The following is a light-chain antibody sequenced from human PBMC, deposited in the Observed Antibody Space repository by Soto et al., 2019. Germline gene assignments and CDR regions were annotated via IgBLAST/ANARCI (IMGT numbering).Light chain of an antibody. CDR2: DAS. V-gene: IGKV3-15*01. Sequence: EIVMTQSPATLSVSPGVRANLSCRASQSVNSNLAWYRQKPGQAPRLLISDASTRATGVPARFSGSGSGTEFTLTISSLQSEDSGIYYCQQYNFWPPLTFGGGTKVEIK. J-gene: IGKJ4*01. CDR3: QQYNFWPPLT. CDR1: QSVNSN.